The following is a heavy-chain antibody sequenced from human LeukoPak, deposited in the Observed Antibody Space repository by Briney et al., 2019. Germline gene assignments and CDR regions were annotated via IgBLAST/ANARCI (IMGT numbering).Heavy chain of an antibody. Sequence: GGSLRLSCAASGFDFSTYTMNWVGQAPGKGLEWVSSISSSSSYIYYADSVKGRFTISRDNAKNSMYLQMNSLRAEDTAVYYCTRDPGRCTSTSCYPDYWGQGTLVTVSS. CDR2: ISSSSSYI. J-gene: IGHJ4*02. V-gene: IGHV3-21*01. CDR1: GFDFSTYT. D-gene: IGHD2-2*01. CDR3: TRDPGRCTSTSCYPDY.